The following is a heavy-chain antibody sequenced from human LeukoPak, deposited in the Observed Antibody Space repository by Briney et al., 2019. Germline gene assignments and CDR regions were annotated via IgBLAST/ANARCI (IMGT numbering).Heavy chain of an antibody. J-gene: IGHJ4*02. CDR3: ASGARIVQFDY. V-gene: IGHV4-59*12. D-gene: IGHD1-26*01. CDR1: GGSISSYY. CDR2: IYYSGST. Sequence: PSETLSLTCTVSGGSISSYYWSWIRQPPGKGLEWIGYIYYSGSTKYNPSLKSRVTISVNTSKNQFSLKLSSVTAADTAVYYCASGARIVQFDYWGQGTLVTVSS.